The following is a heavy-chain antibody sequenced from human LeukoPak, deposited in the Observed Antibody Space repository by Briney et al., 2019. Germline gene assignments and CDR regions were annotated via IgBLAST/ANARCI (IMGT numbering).Heavy chain of an antibody. V-gene: IGHV4-34*01. CDR3: ARGHSIEPYYMDV. CDR1: GGSFSGYY. CDR2: INHSGST. D-gene: IGHD4-11*01. Sequence: PSETLSLTCAVYGGSFSGYYWSWIRQPPGKGLEWIGEINHSGSTNYNPSLKSRVTISVDTSKNQFSLKLSSVTAADTAVYYCARGHSIEPYYMDVWGKGTTVTVSS. J-gene: IGHJ6*03.